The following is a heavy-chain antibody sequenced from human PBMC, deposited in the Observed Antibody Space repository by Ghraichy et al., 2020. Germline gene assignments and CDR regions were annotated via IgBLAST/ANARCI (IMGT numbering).Heavy chain of an antibody. Sequence: SLNISCAASGFTFSIYGMHWVHQAPGKGLEWVAVIWSDGSNKFYTDSVKGRFTISRDNSKNTLSLQMNSLRAEDTAFYYCARGGGTVTPRSMDYWGQGTLVTVSS. CDR3: ARGGGTVTPRSMDY. J-gene: IGHJ4*02. CDR1: GFTFSIYG. V-gene: IGHV3-33*01. D-gene: IGHD4-17*01. CDR2: IWSDGSNK.